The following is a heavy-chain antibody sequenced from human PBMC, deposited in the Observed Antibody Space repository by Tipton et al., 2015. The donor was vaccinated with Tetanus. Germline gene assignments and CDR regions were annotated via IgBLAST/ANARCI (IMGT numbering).Heavy chain of an antibody. CDR3: ARDIAIVRARDWYFDV. CDR1: RFTFSSYG. V-gene: IGHV3-30*03. CDR2: ISYDGNSE. D-gene: IGHD2/OR15-2a*01. J-gene: IGHJ2*01. Sequence: SLRLSCAASRFTFSSYGMHWVRQPPGKGLEWVAVISYDGNSEYYADSVKGRFTISRDNSKNTLSLQMNSLRAEDTAVYYCARDIAIVRARDWYFDVWGRGTLVTVSS.